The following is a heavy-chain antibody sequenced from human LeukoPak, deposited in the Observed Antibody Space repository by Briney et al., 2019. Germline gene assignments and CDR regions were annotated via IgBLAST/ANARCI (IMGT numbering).Heavy chain of an antibody. D-gene: IGHD3-10*01. J-gene: IGHJ4*02. V-gene: IGHV3-9*01. Sequence: GGSLRLSCAASGFTFDDYVMHWVRQAPGKGLEWVSGISWNSGSIGYADSVKGRFTVSRDNAKNSLYLQMNSLRAEDTALYYCAKDIVRTYYGSGSWYFDYWGQGTLVTVSS. CDR2: ISWNSGSI. CDR1: GFTFDDYV. CDR3: AKDIVRTYYGSGSWYFDY.